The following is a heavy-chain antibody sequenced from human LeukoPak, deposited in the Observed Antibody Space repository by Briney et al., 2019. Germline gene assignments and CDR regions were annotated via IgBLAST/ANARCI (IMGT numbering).Heavy chain of an antibody. D-gene: IGHD3-22*01. Sequence: SETLSLTCTVSGGSISSSSYYWGWIRQPPGKGLEWIGSIYYSGSTYYNSSLKSRVTISVDTSKNQFSLKLSSVTAADTAVYYCTRGSIAYYYMDVWGKGTTVTISS. CDR3: TRGSIAYYYMDV. CDR1: GGSISSSSYY. J-gene: IGHJ6*03. V-gene: IGHV4-39*07. CDR2: IYYSGST.